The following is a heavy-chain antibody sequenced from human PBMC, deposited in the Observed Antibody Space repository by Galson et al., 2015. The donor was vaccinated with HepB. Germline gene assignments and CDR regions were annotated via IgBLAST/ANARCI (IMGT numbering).Heavy chain of an antibody. CDR2: ISGSSSNI. CDR3: AGTWDLHY. J-gene: IGHJ4*02. V-gene: IGHV3-48*04. Sequence: SLRLSCAASGFTFSSYNLHWVRQAPGKGLEWVSYISGSSSNIYYADSVRGRFTISRDNAKNSLYLQMNSLRAEDTAVYYCAGTWDLHYWGQGTLVTVSS. D-gene: IGHD1-26*01. CDR1: GFTFSSYN.